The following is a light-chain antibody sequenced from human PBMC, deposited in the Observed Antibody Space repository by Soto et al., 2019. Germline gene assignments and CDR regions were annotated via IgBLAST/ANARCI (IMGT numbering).Light chain of an antibody. CDR1: QSVSNY. CDR2: DAS. CDR3: QQRRYWPWT. Sequence: EIVLTQSPDTLSLSPGERDTLSCRASQSVSNYLMWYQQKRGQAPRLLIYDASKRATGIPARFSGSGSGTDFNLTISGLEPEDFAVYYCQQRRYWPWTFGQGTMVEFK. V-gene: IGKV3-11*01. J-gene: IGKJ1*01.